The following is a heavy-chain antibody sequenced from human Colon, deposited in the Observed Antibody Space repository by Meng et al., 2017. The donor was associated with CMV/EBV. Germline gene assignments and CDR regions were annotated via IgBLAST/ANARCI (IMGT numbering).Heavy chain of an antibody. V-gene: IGHV6-1*01. Sequence: SETLSLTCAISGDSVSSNSAAWNWVRQSPSRGLEWLGRTYYKSKWYDDYAVAVKSRITITPDTSTNRFSLHLKSVTPEDTAVYYCARDRVSMVRGVIYDYYGMDVWGQGTTVTSP. J-gene: IGHJ6*02. CDR3: ARDRVSMVRGVIYDYYGMDV. CDR1: GDSVSSNSAA. CDR2: TYYKSKWYD. D-gene: IGHD3-10*01.